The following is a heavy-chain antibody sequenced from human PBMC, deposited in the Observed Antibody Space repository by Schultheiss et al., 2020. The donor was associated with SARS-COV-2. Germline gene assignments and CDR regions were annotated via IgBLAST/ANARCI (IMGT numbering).Heavy chain of an antibody. Sequence: SETLSLTCAVSGGSISSGDYSWSWIRQPPGKGLEWIGYISHSGSTYYNPSLKSRVTISVDKSKNQFSLKLSSVTAADTAVYYCARTKRITIFGLETHSYFDPWGQETLVTVSS. CDR2: ISHSGST. CDR3: ARTKRITIFGLETHSYFDP. D-gene: IGHD3-3*01. CDR1: GGSISSGDYS. V-gene: IGHV4-30-2*01. J-gene: IGHJ5*02.